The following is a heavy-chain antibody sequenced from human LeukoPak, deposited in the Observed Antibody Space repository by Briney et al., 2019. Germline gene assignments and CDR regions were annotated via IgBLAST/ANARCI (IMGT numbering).Heavy chain of an antibody. CDR1: GGSISSGSYY. CDR3: ARGAGDFWSGYYGHDAFDI. D-gene: IGHD3-3*01. J-gene: IGHJ3*02. Sequence: SETLSLTCTVSGGSISSGSYYWSWIRQPAGKGLEWIGRIYTSGSTNYNPSLKSRVTISVDTSKNQFSLKLSSVTAADTAVYYCARGAGDFWSGYYGHDAFDIWGQGTMVTVSS. V-gene: IGHV4-61*02. CDR2: IYTSGST.